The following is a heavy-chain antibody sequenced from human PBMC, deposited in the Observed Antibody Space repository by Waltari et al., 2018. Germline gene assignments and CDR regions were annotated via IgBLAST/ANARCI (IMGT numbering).Heavy chain of an antibody. Sequence: EVQLVESGGGLVQPGGSLSISCTTSGFPFSSYSRVWVRQAPGKGLEWVATIKQDGSESYYVDSVKGRFTFSRDNAKNSLYLQMNSLRAEDTAVYYCARPYSSGWYINFDYWGQGTLVTVSS. V-gene: IGHV3-7*01. D-gene: IGHD6-19*01. J-gene: IGHJ4*02. CDR1: GFPFSSYS. CDR3: ARPYSSGWYINFDY. CDR2: IKQDGSES.